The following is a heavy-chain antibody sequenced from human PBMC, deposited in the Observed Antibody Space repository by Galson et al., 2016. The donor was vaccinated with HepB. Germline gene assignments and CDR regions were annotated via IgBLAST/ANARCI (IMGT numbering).Heavy chain of an antibody. Sequence: SLRLSCAASGFSFHNYGMHWVRQAPGKGLEWVSRINSDGSSTSYADSVKGRFTISRDNAKNTLYLQMNSLRAEDTAVYYCARDRLASGNHLDYWGQGTLVTVSS. J-gene: IGHJ4*02. CDR3: ARDRLASGNHLDY. CDR2: INSDGSST. V-gene: IGHV3-74*01. D-gene: IGHD4-23*01. CDR1: GFSFHNYG.